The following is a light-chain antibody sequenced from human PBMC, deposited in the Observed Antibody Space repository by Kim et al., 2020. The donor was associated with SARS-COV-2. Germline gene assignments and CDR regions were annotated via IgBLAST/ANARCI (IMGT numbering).Light chain of an antibody. CDR1: QSVLYRSSNKNY. CDR2: SAS. Sequence: DIVMTQSPDSLAVSLGERATINCKSSQSVLYRSSNKNYLAWYQQKPGQPPKLLIYSASTRESGVPDRFSGSGSGTDFTLTISSLQAEDVAVYYCQQYSSTPVTFGGGTKVDIK. J-gene: IGKJ4*01. CDR3: QQYSSTPVT. V-gene: IGKV4-1*01.